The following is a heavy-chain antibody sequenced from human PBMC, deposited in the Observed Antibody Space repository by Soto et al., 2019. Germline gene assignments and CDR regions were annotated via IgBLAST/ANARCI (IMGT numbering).Heavy chain of an antibody. D-gene: IGHD3-16*02. V-gene: IGHV1-18*01. CDR2: ISAYNGNT. J-gene: IGHJ4*02. CDR3: AREFRFPAGELSSTSPYFDY. CDR1: GYTFTSYG. Sequence: QVQLVQSGAEVKKPGASVKVSCKASGYTFTSYGISWVRQAPGQGLEWRGWISAYNGNTNYAQKLQGRVTMTTDTSTSTAYMELRSLRSDDTAVYYCAREFRFPAGELSSTSPYFDYWGQGTLVTVSS.